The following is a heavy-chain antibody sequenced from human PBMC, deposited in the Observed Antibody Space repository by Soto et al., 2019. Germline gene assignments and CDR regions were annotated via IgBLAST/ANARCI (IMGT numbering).Heavy chain of an antibody. V-gene: IGHV3-30*04. CDR1: GFTFSNYA. J-gene: IGHJ4*02. D-gene: IGHD1-26*01. CDR2: TSDDESRK. CDR3: ARGAGSGSFLIDY. Sequence: QVQLVESGGGVVQPGRSLRLSCAASGFTFSNYAMHWVRQAPGKGLEWMAITSDDESRKYYADSVRGRFTISRDNSKNTLYLQMNSLREEDTALFYCARGAGSGSFLIDYWGQGTLVTVSS.